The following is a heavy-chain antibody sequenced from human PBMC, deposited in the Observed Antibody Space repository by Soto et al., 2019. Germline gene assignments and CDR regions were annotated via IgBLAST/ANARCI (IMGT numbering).Heavy chain of an antibody. D-gene: IGHD2-8*01. CDR2: MNPNRGNT. CDR1: GYTFTSYD. J-gene: IGHJ6*02. V-gene: IGHV1-8*01. CDR3: ASGFWVLCVQYCTGG. Sequence: GASVKVSCKASGYTFTSYDTNWVRQATGQGQEWMRRMNPNRGNTGYAQKLQGRVTMTRNTSISTAYMELSSLRSEDTAVYYCASGFWVLCVQYCTGGWGQGFKVTVS.